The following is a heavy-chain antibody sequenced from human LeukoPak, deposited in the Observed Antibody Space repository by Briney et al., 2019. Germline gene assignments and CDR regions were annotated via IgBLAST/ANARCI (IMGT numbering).Heavy chain of an antibody. Sequence: PGGSLRLSCEASGFTFSTYGMSWVRQAPGKGLEWVSAISSSGGSTYYADSVKGRVTISRDNSKNTLYLQVNSLRVEDTAVYYCAKDRLGAMMYFDFWGQGTLVTVSS. J-gene: IGHJ4*02. CDR2: ISSSGGST. D-gene: IGHD1-26*01. V-gene: IGHV3-23*01. CDR1: GFTFSTYG. CDR3: AKDRLGAMMYFDF.